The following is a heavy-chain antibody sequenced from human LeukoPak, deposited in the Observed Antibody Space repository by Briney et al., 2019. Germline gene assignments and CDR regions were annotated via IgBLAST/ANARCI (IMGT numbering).Heavy chain of an antibody. CDR1: GFTFSSYA. CDR2: VSGSGGST. D-gene: IGHD3-3*01. V-gene: IGHV3-23*01. J-gene: IGHJ5*02. Sequence: PGGSLRLSCAASGFTFSSYAMSWVRQAPGKGLEWVSAVSGSGGSTYYADSVKGRFTISRDNSKNTLYLQMNSLRAEDTAVYYCAKYRGVLRFLEWLFDRFDPWGQGTLVTVSS. CDR3: AKYRGVLRFLEWLFDRFDP.